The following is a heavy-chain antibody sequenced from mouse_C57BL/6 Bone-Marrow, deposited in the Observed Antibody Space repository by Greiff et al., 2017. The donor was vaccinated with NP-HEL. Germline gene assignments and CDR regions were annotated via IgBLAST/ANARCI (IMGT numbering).Heavy chain of an antibody. V-gene: IGHV1-4*01. CDR2: INPSSGYT. CDR3: ARGTTTVVATYEYFDY. Sequence: QVQLQQSGAELARPGASVKMSCKASGYTFTSYTMHWVKQRPGQGLEWIGYINPSSGYTKYNQKFKDKATLTADKSSSTAYMQLSSLTSEDSAVYYCARGTTTVVATYEYFDYWGQGTTLTVSS. J-gene: IGHJ2*01. D-gene: IGHD1-1*01. CDR1: GYTFTSYT.